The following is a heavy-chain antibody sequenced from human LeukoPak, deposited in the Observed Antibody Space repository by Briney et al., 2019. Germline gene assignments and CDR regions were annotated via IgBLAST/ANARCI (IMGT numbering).Heavy chain of an antibody. Sequence: GGSLRLSCAASGFSFSNYAMNWVRQAPGKGLEWVSFISPNADRTSKADSVEGRFTISRDNPRNTLYLQMNSLRDDDTAVYYCAIMHGYYDGSGYWVQWGQGTLVTVSS. CDR2: ISPNADRT. V-gene: IGHV3-23*01. CDR1: GFSFSNYA. D-gene: IGHD3-22*01. J-gene: IGHJ4*02. CDR3: AIMHGYYDGSGYWVQ.